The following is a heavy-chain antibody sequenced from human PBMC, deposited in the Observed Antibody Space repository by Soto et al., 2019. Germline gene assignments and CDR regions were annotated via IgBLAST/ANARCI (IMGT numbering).Heavy chain of an antibody. D-gene: IGHD3-9*01. CDR2: MNPNRGNT. Sequence: QVQLVQSGAEVKKPGASAKVSCKASGYTFTSYDINWVRQATGQGREWMGSMNPNRGNTGYAQKFQGRVNRTRNNSISTAYMEMSSLRSEDTAEYCCARGHDTDLDCYHYSMDVWGKGTTVTVSS. J-gene: IGHJ6*03. CDR3: ARGHDTDLDCYHYSMDV. V-gene: IGHV1-8*01. CDR1: GYTFTSYD.